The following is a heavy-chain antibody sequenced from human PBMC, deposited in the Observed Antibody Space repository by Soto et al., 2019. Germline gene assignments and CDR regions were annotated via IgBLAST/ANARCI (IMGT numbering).Heavy chain of an antibody. V-gene: IGHV3-48*02. CDR1: GFSFSTYD. Sequence: GGSLRLSCAASGFSFSTYDMNWVRQAPGKGLEWVSYISGGSSRIFYADSVKGRFTISRDNAKNSLYLQMNSLRDEDTGVYYCARVIYGGWFKDTDYTYYAMHVLDEGIAVTV. CDR3: ARVIYGGWFKDTDYTYYAMHV. CDR2: ISGGSSRI. D-gene: IGHD4-17*01. J-gene: IGHJ6*02.